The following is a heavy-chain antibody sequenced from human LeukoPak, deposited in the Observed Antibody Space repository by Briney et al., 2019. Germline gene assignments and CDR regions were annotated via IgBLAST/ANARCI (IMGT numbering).Heavy chain of an antibody. CDR2: ISRSGTT. J-gene: IGHJ4*02. Sequence: SETLSLTCAVSGYSISSGYYWGWIRQPPGKGLEWIWSISRSGTTSYNPSLQSRVTISVDTSKNQFSLKLSSVTATDAAVYYCASPGKYDNSPIDFWGPGTLVTVSS. CDR3: ASPGKYDNSPIDF. V-gene: IGHV4-38-2*01. D-gene: IGHD1-1*01. CDR1: GYSISSGYY.